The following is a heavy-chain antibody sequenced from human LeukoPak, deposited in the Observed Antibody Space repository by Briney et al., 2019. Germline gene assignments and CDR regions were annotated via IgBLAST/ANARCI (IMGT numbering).Heavy chain of an antibody. V-gene: IGHV3-48*03. CDR3: ARGYVDTAMDAFDI. D-gene: IGHD5-18*01. CDR2: ISSSGSTI. CDR1: GFTFSSYE. Sequence: PGGSLRLSCAASGFTFSSYEMNWVRQAPGKGLEWVSYISSSGSTIYYADSVKGRFTISRDNAKNSLYLQMSSLRAEDTAVYYCARGYVDTAMDAFDIWGQGTMVTVSS. J-gene: IGHJ3*02.